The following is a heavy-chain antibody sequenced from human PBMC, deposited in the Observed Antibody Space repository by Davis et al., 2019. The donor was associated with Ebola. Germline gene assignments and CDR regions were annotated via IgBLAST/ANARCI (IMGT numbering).Heavy chain of an antibody. V-gene: IGHV3-23*01. CDR3: ARDGHRYYYDSSGYHTLRWFDP. CDR1: GFTFSSYA. CDR2: ISGSGGST. D-gene: IGHD3-22*01. Sequence: GGSLRLSCAASGFTFSSYAMSWVRQAPGKGLEWVSAISGSGGSTYYADSVKGRFTISRDNSKNTLYLQMNSLRAEDTAVYYYARDGHRYYYDSSGYHTLRWFDPWGQGTLVTVSS. J-gene: IGHJ5*02.